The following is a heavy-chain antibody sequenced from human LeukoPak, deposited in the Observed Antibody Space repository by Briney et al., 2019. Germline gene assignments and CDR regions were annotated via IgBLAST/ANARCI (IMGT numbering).Heavy chain of an antibody. V-gene: IGHV3-33*01. CDR2: IWYDGSNK. D-gene: IGHD3-22*01. Sequence: GGSLRLSCAASQFTFSNHGMHWVRQAPGKGLEWVAVIWYDGSNKYYADSVKGRFTISRDNSKNTLYLQMNSLRAEDTAVYYCATGGSASSGYYYDYFDYWGQGTLVTVSS. CDR3: ATGGSASSGYYYDYFDY. CDR1: QFTFSNHG. J-gene: IGHJ4*02.